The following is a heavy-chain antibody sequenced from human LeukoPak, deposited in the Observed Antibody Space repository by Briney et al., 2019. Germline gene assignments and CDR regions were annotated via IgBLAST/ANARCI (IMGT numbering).Heavy chain of an antibody. D-gene: IGHD1-26*01. CDR1: EMTSEDYA. J-gene: IGHJ3*02. CDR3: AKDNVGRPHSSSAFDI. Sequence: GGSLTLSSAASEMTSEDYAMHWVRQAPGKGREWVSGIRWHSGSRAYADSVNGRFTISRDNAKNSLYLQMISLRPEDTTLKYCAKDNVGRPHSSSAFDIWGQGTRVTVSS. V-gene: IGHV3-9*02. CDR2: IRWHSGSR.